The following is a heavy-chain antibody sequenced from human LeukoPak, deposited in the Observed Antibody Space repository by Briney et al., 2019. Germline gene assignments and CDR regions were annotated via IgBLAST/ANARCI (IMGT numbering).Heavy chain of an antibody. V-gene: IGHV4-38-2*02. D-gene: IGHD5-12*01. CDR1: GYSISSGYY. Sequence: SETLSLTCTVSGYSISSGYYWGWIRQPPGKGLEWIGSIYHSGSTYYNPSLKSRVTISVDTSKNQFSLKLSSVTAADTAVYYCARGVGSLVATNPYYFDYWGQETLVTVSS. J-gene: IGHJ4*02. CDR3: ARGVGSLVATNPYYFDY. CDR2: IYHSGST.